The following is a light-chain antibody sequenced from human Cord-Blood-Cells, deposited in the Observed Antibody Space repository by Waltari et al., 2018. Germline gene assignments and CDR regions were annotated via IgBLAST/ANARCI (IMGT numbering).Light chain of an antibody. CDR3: SSYTSSSTLV. J-gene: IGLJ1*01. CDR2: DVS. Sequence: QSALTQTASVSGSPGQSITISCTGTSRDVGGYNYVSWYQQHPGKAPKLMIYDVSNRPSGVSNRFSGSKSGNTASLTISGLQAEDEADYYCSSYTSSSTLVFGTGTKVTVL. V-gene: IGLV2-14*01. CDR1: SRDVGGYNY.